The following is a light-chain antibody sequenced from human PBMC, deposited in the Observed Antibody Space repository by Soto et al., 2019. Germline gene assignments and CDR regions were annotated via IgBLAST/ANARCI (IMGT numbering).Light chain of an antibody. CDR3: CSYAGSSFYV. Sequence: SELNQPASVSGSPGQSITISCTGTSSDVGNYNLVSWYQQHPGKAPKLMIYEGTKRPSGVSNRFSGSKSGNTASLTISGLQAEDEADYYCCSYAGSSFYVFGTGTKVTVL. V-gene: IGLV2-23*01. J-gene: IGLJ1*01. CDR1: SSDVGNYNL. CDR2: EGT.